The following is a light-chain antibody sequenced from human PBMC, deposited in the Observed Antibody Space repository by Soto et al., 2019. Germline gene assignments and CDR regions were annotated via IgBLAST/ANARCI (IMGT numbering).Light chain of an antibody. Sequence: DFQMTQSPSSLSASVGDRVTITCQASQDISNYLNWYQQKPGKAPKLLIYDASHLETGVPSRFSGSGSGTDFTFTIISLQPEDIATYYCQQYDNLITFGQGTRLEIK. J-gene: IGKJ5*01. CDR1: QDISNY. CDR2: DAS. CDR3: QQYDNLIT. V-gene: IGKV1-33*01.